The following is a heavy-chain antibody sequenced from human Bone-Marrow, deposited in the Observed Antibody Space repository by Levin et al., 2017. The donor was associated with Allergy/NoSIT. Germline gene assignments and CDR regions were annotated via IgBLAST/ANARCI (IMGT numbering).Heavy chain of an antibody. CDR2: ISGSGTKAI. CDR3: AGKVGFEF. CDR1: GFGFSEYY. J-gene: IGHJ4*02. D-gene: IGHD1-26*01. Sequence: GESLKISCEMSGFGFSEYYMSWIRQAPGKGLEWISYISGSGTKAIHYADSVKGRFTISRDNAKNLVYLQMDSLRADDTAIYYCAGKVGFEFWGQGILVTVSS. V-gene: IGHV3-11*01.